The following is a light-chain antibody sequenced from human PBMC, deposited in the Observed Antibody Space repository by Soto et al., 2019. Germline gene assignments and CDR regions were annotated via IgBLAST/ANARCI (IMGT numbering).Light chain of an antibody. J-gene: IGKJ1*01. CDR1: QSVATTY. V-gene: IGKV3-20*01. CDR2: ATS. Sequence: IVLTQSPGTLSLSPGASAALSGRASQSVATTYLAWYQQKPGQAPRLLIYATSSRASGFADRFSGSGSGTDFTLTISRLEPEDFAVYYCQQYDTSPWTFGQGTKVDIK. CDR3: QQYDTSPWT.